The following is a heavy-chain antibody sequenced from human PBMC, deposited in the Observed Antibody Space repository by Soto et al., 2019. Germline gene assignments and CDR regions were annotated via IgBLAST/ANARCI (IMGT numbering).Heavy chain of an antibody. Sequence: SETLSLTCAVYGGSFSGYYWSWIRQPPGKGLEWIGEINHSGSTNYNPSLKSRVTISVDTSKNQFSLKLSSVTAADTAVYYCARGSGSSLCYFDYWGQGTLVTVSS. CDR1: GGSFSGYY. D-gene: IGHD1-26*01. CDR2: INHSGST. V-gene: IGHV4-34*01. J-gene: IGHJ4*02. CDR3: ARGSGSSLCYFDY.